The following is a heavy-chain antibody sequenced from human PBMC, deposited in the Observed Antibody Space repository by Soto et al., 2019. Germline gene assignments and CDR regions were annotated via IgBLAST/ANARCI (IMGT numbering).Heavy chain of an antibody. Sequence: GGSLRLSCAASGFTFSSYWMSWVRQAPGKGLEWVANIKQDGSEKYYVDSVKGRFTISRDNAKNSLYLQMNSLRAEDTAVYYCARPKAVAAGYGMDVWGQGTTVTVSS. CDR2: IKQDGSEK. V-gene: IGHV3-7*01. CDR3: ARPKAVAAGYGMDV. D-gene: IGHD6-19*01. J-gene: IGHJ6*02. CDR1: GFTFSSYW.